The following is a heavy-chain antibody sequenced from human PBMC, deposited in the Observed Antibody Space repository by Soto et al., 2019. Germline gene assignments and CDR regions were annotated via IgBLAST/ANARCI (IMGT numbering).Heavy chain of an antibody. V-gene: IGHV3-48*01. CDR2: ISSSSSTI. CDR1: GFTFSSYX. J-gene: IGHJ6*03. D-gene: IGHD1-26*01. CDR3: ARDSPLPHYYYYMDV. Sequence: GGSLRLSCAASGFTFSSYXMNXVRQAPGKGLEWVSYISSSSSTIYYADSVKGRFTISRDNAKNSLYLQMNSLRAEDTAVYYCARDSPLPHYYYYMDVWGKGTTVTVSS.